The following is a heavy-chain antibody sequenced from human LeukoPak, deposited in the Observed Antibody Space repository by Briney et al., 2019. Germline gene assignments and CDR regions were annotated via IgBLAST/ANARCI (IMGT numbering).Heavy chain of an antibody. D-gene: IGHD3-22*01. CDR2: INSDGSST. J-gene: IGHJ6*02. CDR3: ARSHYYDSSGYFSYYYGLDV. V-gene: IGHV3-74*01. CDR1: GFTFSSYW. Sequence: PGGSLRLSCAASGFTFSSYWMHWVRQAPGKGLLWVSRINSDGSSTRHADSVKGRFTISRDNAKNTLYLQMNSLRTEDTAVYYCARSHYYDSSGYFSYYYGLDVWGQRTTVTVSS.